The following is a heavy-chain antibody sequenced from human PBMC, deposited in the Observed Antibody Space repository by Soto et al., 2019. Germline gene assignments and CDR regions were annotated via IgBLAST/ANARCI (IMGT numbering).Heavy chain of an antibody. V-gene: IGHV4-30-2*01. Sequence: SETLSLTCAISGDPITWGDYSWNWIRQPPGKGLEWIGYIFHGGSTYYNPSLRSRVTISVDRSRTQFSLKMSSVTAADTAIYYCARGRVVVPAAVMFNCLDPWGQGALVTVSS. CDR2: IFHGGST. J-gene: IGHJ5*02. D-gene: IGHD2-2*01. CDR3: ARGRVVVPAAVMFNCLDP. CDR1: GDPITWGDYS.